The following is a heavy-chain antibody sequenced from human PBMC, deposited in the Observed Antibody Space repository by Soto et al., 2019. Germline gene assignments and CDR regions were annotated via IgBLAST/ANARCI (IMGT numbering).Heavy chain of an antibody. Sequence: GASVKVSFKASGYTFTSYGISWVRQAPGQGLEWMGWISAYNGNTNYAQKLQGRVTMTTDTSTSTAYMELRSLRSDDTAVYYCAREDGFGVVIGRALHWGQETLVTVSS. J-gene: IGHJ4*02. CDR2: ISAYNGNT. V-gene: IGHV1-18*01. CDR3: AREDGFGVVIGRALH. D-gene: IGHD3-3*01. CDR1: GYTFTSYG.